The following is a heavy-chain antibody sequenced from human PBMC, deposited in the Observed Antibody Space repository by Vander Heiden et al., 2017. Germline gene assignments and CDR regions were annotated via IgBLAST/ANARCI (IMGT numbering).Heavy chain of an antibody. J-gene: IGHJ4*02. D-gene: IGHD2-21*01. CDR2: INHSGST. V-gene: IGHV4-34*01. CDR3: ARLPESSSSGGEGDY. Sequence: QVQLQQWGAGLLKPSEPLSPTCAVYGGSFSGYYWSWIRQPPGKGLEWIGEINHSGSTNYNPSLKSRVTISVDTSKNQFSLKLSSVTAADTAVYYCARLPESSSSGGEGDYWGQGTLVTVSS. CDR1: GGSFSGYY.